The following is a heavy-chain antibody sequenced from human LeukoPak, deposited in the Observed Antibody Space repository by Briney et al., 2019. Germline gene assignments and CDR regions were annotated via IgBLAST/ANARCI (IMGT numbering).Heavy chain of an antibody. CDR2: IYSGST. V-gene: IGHV4-39*01. Sequence: SETLSLTCTVSGGSITTSSYYWGWIRQPPGKGLEWIGIIYSGSTYYNPSLKGRVTISVDTSKNQFSLKLSSVTAADTAVYYCARQGGYDSSGYYSRGYHYYGMDVWGQGTTVTVSS. CDR1: GGSITTSSYY. D-gene: IGHD3-22*01. J-gene: IGHJ6*02. CDR3: ARQGGYDSSGYYSRGYHYYGMDV.